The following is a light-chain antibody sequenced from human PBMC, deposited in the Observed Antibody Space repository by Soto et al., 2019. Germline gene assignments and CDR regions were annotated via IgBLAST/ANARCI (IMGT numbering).Light chain of an antibody. CDR2: EGN. V-gene: IGLV2-23*01. CDR3: CSYAGSGTLL. J-gene: IGLJ2*01. Sequence: QSALTQPTSVSGSAGKSITISCTGTSSDVGTYNLVSWYQQHPGKAPKLIIYEGNKRPSGVSNRFSGSKSDNTVSLTISGLQADDETDYYCCSYAGSGTLLFGGGTKLTV. CDR1: SSDVGTYNL.